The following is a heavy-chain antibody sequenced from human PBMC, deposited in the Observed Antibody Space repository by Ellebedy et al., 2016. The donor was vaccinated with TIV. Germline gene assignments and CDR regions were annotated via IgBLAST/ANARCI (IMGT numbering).Heavy chain of an antibody. CDR3: AKARAAAYYYYYGMDV. CDR1: GFTFSTYN. CDR2: ISGTGTI. V-gene: IGHV3-48*04. Sequence: GGSLRLSXAASGFTFSTYNMNWVRQAPGKGPEWVSYISGTGTIYYADSVKGRFTISRDNARNSLYLQMNSLRAEDTAVYYCAKARAAAYYYYYGMDVWGQGTTVTVSS. D-gene: IGHD2-2*01. J-gene: IGHJ6*02.